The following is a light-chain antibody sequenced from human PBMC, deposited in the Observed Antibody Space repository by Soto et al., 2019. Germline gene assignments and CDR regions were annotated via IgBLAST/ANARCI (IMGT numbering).Light chain of an antibody. J-gene: IGLJ2*01. V-gene: IGLV3-1*01. CDR2: EDS. Sequence: SYELTQPPSVSVSPGQTDSITCSGDKLGDKFAYWYQQKPGQSPVLVIYEDSKRPSGIPERFSGSNSGNTATLTISGTQAMDEADYYCQAWDSSSVVFGGGTKLTVL. CDR3: QAWDSSSVV. CDR1: KLGDKF.